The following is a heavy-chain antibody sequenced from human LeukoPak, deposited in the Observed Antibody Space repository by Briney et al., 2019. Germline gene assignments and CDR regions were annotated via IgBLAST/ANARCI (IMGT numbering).Heavy chain of an antibody. V-gene: IGHV3-23*01. Sequence: GGSLRLSCAASGFTFSSYAMSWVRQAPGKGLEWVSTVTRSGDATYYADSVKGRFTITRDNSKNTLYLQMNSLRAEDTAVYYCASDRIAAAGEGDYWGQGTLVTVSS. D-gene: IGHD6-13*01. J-gene: IGHJ4*02. CDR3: ASDRIAAAGEGDY. CDR1: GFTFSSYA. CDR2: VTRSGDAT.